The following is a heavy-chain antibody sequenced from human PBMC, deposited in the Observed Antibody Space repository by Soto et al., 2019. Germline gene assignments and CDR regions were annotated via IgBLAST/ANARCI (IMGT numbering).Heavy chain of an antibody. V-gene: IGHV3-15*01. D-gene: IGHD6-6*01. Sequence: EVQLVESGGGLVKPGGSLRLSCAASGFTFSNAWLSWVRQAPGKGLEWVGRIKSKTDGGTTDYTAPVKGRFTISRDDSKITLYLQMNSLKTEDTAVYHCTTGSTSTKNYWGQGALVAVSS. J-gene: IGHJ4*02. CDR1: GFTFSNAW. CDR3: TTGSTSTKNY. CDR2: IKSKTDGGTT.